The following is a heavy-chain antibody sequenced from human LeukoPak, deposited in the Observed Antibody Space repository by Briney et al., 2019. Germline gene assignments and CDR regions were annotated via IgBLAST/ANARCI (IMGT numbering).Heavy chain of an antibody. V-gene: IGHV4-39*07. CDR1: GGSISSSSYY. D-gene: IGHD3-3*01. CDR3: ARGRSRFYDFWSGERGFDY. Sequence: SETLSLTCTVSGGSISSSSYYWGWIRQPPGKGLEWIGSIYYSGSTYYNPSLKSRVTISVDTSKNQFSLKLSSVTAADTAVYYCARGRSRFYDFWSGERGFDYWGQGTLVTVSS. CDR2: IYYSGST. J-gene: IGHJ4*02.